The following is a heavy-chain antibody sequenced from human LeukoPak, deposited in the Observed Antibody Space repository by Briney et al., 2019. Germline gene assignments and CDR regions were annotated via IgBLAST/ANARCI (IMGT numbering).Heavy chain of an antibody. CDR2: ISSSSSYI. CDR3: AKGGYQISYYYYYYMDV. CDR1: GFTFSIYS. V-gene: IGHV3-21*01. Sequence: GGSLRLSCAASGFTFSIYSMNWVRQAPGKGLEWVSSISSSSSYIYYADSVKGRFTISRDNAKNSLYLQMNSLRAEDTAVYYCAKGGYQISYYYYYYMDVWGKGTTVTISS. D-gene: IGHD5-12*01. J-gene: IGHJ6*03.